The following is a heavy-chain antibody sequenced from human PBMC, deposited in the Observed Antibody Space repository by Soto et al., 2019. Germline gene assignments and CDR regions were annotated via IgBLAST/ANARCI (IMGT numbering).Heavy chain of an antibody. CDR3: ARADYDFWSGHQKNEDWFDP. CDR2: MNPNSGNT. Sequence: ASVKVSCKASGYTFTSYDINWVRQATGQGPEWMGWMNPNSGNTGYAQKFQGRVTMTRNTSISTAYMELSSLRSEDTAVYYCARADYDFWSGHQKNEDWFDPWGQGTLVTVSS. CDR1: GYTFTSYD. D-gene: IGHD3-3*01. V-gene: IGHV1-8*01. J-gene: IGHJ5*02.